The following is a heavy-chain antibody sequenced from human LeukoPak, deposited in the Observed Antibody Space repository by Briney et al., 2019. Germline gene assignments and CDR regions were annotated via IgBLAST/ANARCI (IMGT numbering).Heavy chain of an antibody. CDR2: IYTGGLT. D-gene: IGHD2-8*01. V-gene: IGHV3-53*01. Sequence: GGSLRLSCAASGFTVSSNYMSWVRQAPGKGLEWVSIIYTGGLTYYADSVKGRFTISRDNSKNALYLQMNSLRAEDTAVYYCARAGFCTDRVCRGFDYWGQGTLVTVTS. CDR3: ARAGFCTDRVCRGFDY. CDR1: GFTVSSNY. J-gene: IGHJ4*02.